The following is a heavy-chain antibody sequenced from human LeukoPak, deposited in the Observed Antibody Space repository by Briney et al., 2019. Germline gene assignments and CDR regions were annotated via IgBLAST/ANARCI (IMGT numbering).Heavy chain of an antibody. CDR3: ARRDNSGSYDY. CDR1: GYTFTSYD. CDR2: ISAYNGNT. J-gene: IGHJ4*02. Sequence: ASVKVSCKASGYTFTSYDINWVRQATGQGLEWMGWISAYNGNTNYAQKLQGRVTMTTDTSTSTAYMELRSLRSDDTAVYYCARRDNSGSYDYWGQGTLVTVSS. D-gene: IGHD3-10*01. V-gene: IGHV1-18*01.